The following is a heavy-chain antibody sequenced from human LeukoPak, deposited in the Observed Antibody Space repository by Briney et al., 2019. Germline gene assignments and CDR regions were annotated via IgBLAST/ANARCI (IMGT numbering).Heavy chain of an antibody. CDR3: ASRSYGWYLGL. CDR1: GNYW. Sequence: GGSLRLSCAASGNYWMHWVRQAPGKGLVWVSHVNSDGSWTSHADSVKGRFTISRDNAKNSLYLQMNSLRAEDTAVYYCASRSYGWYLGLWGRGTLVTVSS. J-gene: IGHJ2*01. D-gene: IGHD1-26*01. CDR2: VNSDGSWT. V-gene: IGHV3-74*01.